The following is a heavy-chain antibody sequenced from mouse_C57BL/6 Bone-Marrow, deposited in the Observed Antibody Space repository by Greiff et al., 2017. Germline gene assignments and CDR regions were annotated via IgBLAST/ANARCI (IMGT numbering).Heavy chain of an antibody. CDR3: AKKGAMDY. Sequence: VQGVESGPGLVQPSQSLSITCTVSGFSLTSYGVHWVRQPPGKGLEWLGVLWSGGSSDYNAAFISRLSISKDNSKSQVFFTMNSLQADDTAIYYCAKKGAMDYWGQGTSVTVSA. CDR1: GFSLTSYG. CDR2: LWSGGSS. V-gene: IGHV2-4*01. J-gene: IGHJ4*01.